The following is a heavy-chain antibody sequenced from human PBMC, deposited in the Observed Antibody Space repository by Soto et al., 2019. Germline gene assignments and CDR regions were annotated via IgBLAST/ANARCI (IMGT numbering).Heavy chain of an antibody. CDR2: IRSKAYGGTT. Sequence: GGSLRLSCTASGFTFGDYAMSWVRQAPGKGLEWVGFIRSKAYGGTTEYAASVKGRFTISRDDSKSIAYLQMNSLKTEDTAVYYCTRVGAIQPDPWGQGTLVTVSS. V-gene: IGHV3-49*04. D-gene: IGHD3-3*01. CDR3: TRVGAIQPDP. CDR1: GFTFGDYA. J-gene: IGHJ5*02.